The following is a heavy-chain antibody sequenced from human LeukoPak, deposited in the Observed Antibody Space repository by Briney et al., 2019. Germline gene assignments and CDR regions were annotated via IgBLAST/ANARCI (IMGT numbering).Heavy chain of an antibody. J-gene: IGHJ6*02. Sequence: GGSLRLSCAASGFTFSSYSMNWVRQAPGNGLEWVSSISSSSSYIYYADSVKGRFTISRDNAKNSLYLQMNSLRAEDTAVYYCARGVGYDFWSGYYGEDYYYGMDVWGQGTTVTVSS. CDR3: ARGVGYDFWSGYYGEDYYYGMDV. CDR1: GFTFSSYS. V-gene: IGHV3-21*01. D-gene: IGHD3-3*01. CDR2: ISSSSSYI.